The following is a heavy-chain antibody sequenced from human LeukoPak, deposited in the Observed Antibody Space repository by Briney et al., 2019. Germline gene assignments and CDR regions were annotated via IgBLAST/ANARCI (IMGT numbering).Heavy chain of an antibody. CDR2: ISSSSSYI. CDR3: AGFQPRDY. Sequence: GLEWVSSISSSSSYIYYADSVKGRFTISRDNAKNSLYLQMNSLRAEDTAVYYCAGFQPRDYWGQGTLVTVSS. V-gene: IGHV3-21*01. J-gene: IGHJ4*02.